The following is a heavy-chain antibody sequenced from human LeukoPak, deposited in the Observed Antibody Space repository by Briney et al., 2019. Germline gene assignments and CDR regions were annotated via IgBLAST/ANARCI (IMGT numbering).Heavy chain of an antibody. J-gene: IGHJ4*02. Sequence: SQTLSLSCVISGDSVSSNIATWNWIRQSPSRGLEWLGRTYYRSQWYYDYAVPVRSRITINPDTSKNQFSLQLSSVTPEDTAVYFCARERSSWYYLVYWGQGMLVTVSS. V-gene: IGHV6-1*01. CDR2: TYYRSQWYY. CDR3: ARERSSWYYLVY. CDR1: GDSVSSNIAT. D-gene: IGHD6-13*01.